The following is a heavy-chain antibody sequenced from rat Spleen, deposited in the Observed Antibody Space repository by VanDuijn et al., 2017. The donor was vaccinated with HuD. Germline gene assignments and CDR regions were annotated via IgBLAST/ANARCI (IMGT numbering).Heavy chain of an antibody. V-gene: IGHV5-31*01. CDR3: ARPNKYGYTYFDY. J-gene: IGHJ2*01. Sequence: EVQLVESGGGLVQPGRSLTLSCAASGFTFNNYWMTWIRQAPGKGLEWVASITNTGGSTYYPDSVKGRFTISRDNAKNTQYLQMDSLRSEDTATYYCARPNKYGYTYFDYWGQGVMVTVSS. CDR2: ITNTGGST. D-gene: IGHD1-4*01. CDR1: GFTFNNYW.